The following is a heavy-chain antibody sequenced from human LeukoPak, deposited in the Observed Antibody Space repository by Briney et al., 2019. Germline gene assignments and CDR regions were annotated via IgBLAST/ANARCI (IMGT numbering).Heavy chain of an antibody. V-gene: IGHV4-59*12. CDR2: IYYSGST. J-gene: IGHJ6*03. CDR1: GGSISSYY. Sequence: SETLSLTCTVSGGSISSYYWSWIRQPPGKGLEWIGYIYYSGSTNYNPSLKSRVTISVDTSKNQFSLKLSSVTAAGTAVYYCARLVGRISDWLLYADYYYYMDVWGKGTTVTISS. CDR3: ARLVGRISDWLLYADYYYYMDV. D-gene: IGHD3/OR15-3a*01.